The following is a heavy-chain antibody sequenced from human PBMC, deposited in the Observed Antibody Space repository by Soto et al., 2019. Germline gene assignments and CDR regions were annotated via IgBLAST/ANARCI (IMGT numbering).Heavy chain of an antibody. Sequence: GGSLRLSCAASGFTFSNAWMSWVRQAPGKGLEWVGRIKSKTDGGTTDYAAPVKGRFTISRDDSKNTLYLQMNSLKTEDTAVYYCTTDLYLPWFGELLSGWGQGTLVTVSS. CDR3: TTDLYLPWFGELLSG. J-gene: IGHJ4*02. CDR2: IKSKTDGGTT. D-gene: IGHD3-10*01. V-gene: IGHV3-15*01. CDR1: GFTFSNAW.